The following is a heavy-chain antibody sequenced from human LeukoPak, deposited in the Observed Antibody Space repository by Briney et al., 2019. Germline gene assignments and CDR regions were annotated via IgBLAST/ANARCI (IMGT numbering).Heavy chain of an antibody. CDR3: ARGPGQFDY. Sequence: ASVKVSCKASGYTXTGYYIHWVRQAPGQGLEWMGWINPSSGGTNSAQKFQGRVTMTRDTSISTAYMELSRLGSDDTAVYYCARGPGQFDYWGHGTLVTVSS. CDR1: GYTXTGYY. CDR2: INPSSGGT. V-gene: IGHV1-2*02. J-gene: IGHJ4*01.